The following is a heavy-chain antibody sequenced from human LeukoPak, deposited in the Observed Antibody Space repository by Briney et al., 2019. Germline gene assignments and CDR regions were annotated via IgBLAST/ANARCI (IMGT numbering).Heavy chain of an antibody. CDR1: EYTFTAYY. CDR2: INPKSGGT. J-gene: IGHJ4*02. CDR3: ARGXXXXXXXXLXXDF. V-gene: IGHV1-2*02. Sequence: ASVKVSCKASEYTFTAYYMHWVRQAPGQGLEWMGWINPKSGGTNYAQKFQGRVTITRDTSINTAYMELSRLRSDDTAVYYCARGXXXXXXXXLXXDFXGRGTLVTV. D-gene: IGHD3-9*01.